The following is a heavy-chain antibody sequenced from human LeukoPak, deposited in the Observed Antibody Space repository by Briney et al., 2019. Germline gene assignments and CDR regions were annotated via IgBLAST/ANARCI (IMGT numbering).Heavy chain of an antibody. J-gene: IGHJ4*02. Sequence: PSETLSLTCAVYGGSFSGYYWSWIRQPPGKGLEWIGEINHSGSTNYNPSLKSRVTISVDTSKNQFSLKLSSVTAADTAVYYCTRVRSSTSCGDYWGQGTLVTVSS. CDR1: GGSFSGYY. CDR3: TRVRSSTSCGDY. D-gene: IGHD2-2*01. CDR2: INHSGST. V-gene: IGHV4-34*01.